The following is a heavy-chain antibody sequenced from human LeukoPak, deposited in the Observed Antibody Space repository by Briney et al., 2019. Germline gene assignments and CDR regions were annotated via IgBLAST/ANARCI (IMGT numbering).Heavy chain of an antibody. D-gene: IGHD3-22*01. CDR3: TRGSIAYYYMDV. CDR2: INHSGST. Sequence: SETLSLTCTVYGGSFSGYYWSWIRQPPGKGLEWIGEINHSGSTNYNPSLKSRVSISLDMSNNQFSLKLSSVTAADTAVYYCTRGSIAYYYMDVWGKGTTVTISS. J-gene: IGHJ6*03. CDR1: GGSFSGYY. V-gene: IGHV4-34*01.